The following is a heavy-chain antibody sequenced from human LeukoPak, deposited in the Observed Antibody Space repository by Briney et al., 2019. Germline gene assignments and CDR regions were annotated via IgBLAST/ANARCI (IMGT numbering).Heavy chain of an antibody. D-gene: IGHD3-22*01. J-gene: IGHJ4*02. Sequence: GGSLRLTCAASGFTFSSYGMHWVRQAPGKGLEWVAFIRYDGSNKYYADSVKGRFTISRDNSKNTLYLQMNSLRAEDTAVYYCAKDYYHSSGYYDTVYWGQGTLVTVSS. CDR2: IRYDGSNK. V-gene: IGHV3-30*02. CDR3: AKDYYHSSGYYDTVY. CDR1: GFTFSSYG.